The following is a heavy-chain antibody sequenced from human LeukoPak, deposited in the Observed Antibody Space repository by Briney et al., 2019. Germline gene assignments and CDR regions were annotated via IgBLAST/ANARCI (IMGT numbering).Heavy chain of an antibody. CDR3: ARDSPNDYGDYLGY. J-gene: IGHJ4*02. Sequence: ASVKVSCKASGYTLTGYYMHWVRQAPGQGLEWMGWINPNSGGTNYAQKFQGRVTMTRDTSISTAYMELSRLRSDDTAVYYCARDSPNDYGDYLGYWGQGTLVTVSS. V-gene: IGHV1-2*02. CDR1: GYTLTGYY. CDR2: INPNSGGT. D-gene: IGHD4-17*01.